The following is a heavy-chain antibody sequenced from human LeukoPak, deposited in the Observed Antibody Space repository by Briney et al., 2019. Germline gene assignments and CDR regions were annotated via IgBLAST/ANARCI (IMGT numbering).Heavy chain of an antibody. CDR3: ARGVVGATTGYYFDY. D-gene: IGHD1-26*01. CDR1: GGSISSYY. Sequence: SETLSLTCAVSGGSISSYYWSWIRQPAGKGLEWIGRIYTSGSTNYNPSLKSRVTMSVDTSKNQFSLKLSSVTAADTAVYYCARGVVGATTGYYFDYWGQGTLVTVSS. V-gene: IGHV4-4*07. J-gene: IGHJ4*02. CDR2: IYTSGST.